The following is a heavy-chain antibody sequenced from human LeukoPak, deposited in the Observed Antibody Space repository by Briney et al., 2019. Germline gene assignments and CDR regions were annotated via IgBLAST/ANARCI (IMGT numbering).Heavy chain of an antibody. J-gene: IGHJ4*02. Sequence: ASVKVFCKASGYTFTSYGISWVRQAPGQGLEWMGWISSYKGNTHYAQTLQGRVTMTTDTSTSTAYMELRSLRSDDTAVFYCASNQGAATLLDYWGQGTLVTVSS. CDR2: ISSYKGNT. CDR3: ASNQGAATLLDY. CDR1: GYTFTSYG. D-gene: IGHD2-15*01. V-gene: IGHV1-18*01.